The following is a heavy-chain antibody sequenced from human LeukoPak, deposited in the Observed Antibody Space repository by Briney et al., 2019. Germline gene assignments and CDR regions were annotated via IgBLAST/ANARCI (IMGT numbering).Heavy chain of an antibody. D-gene: IGHD6-13*01. CDR1: GGSISSYY. CDR3: ARVSDSSSWYDY. Sequence: PSETLSLTCTVTGGSISSYYWSWIRQPPGKGLEWIGYIYYSGSTNYNPSLKSRVTISLDTSKNQFSLKLSSVTAADTAVYYCARVSDSSSWYDYWGQGTLVTVSS. J-gene: IGHJ4*02. V-gene: IGHV4-59*01. CDR2: IYYSGST.